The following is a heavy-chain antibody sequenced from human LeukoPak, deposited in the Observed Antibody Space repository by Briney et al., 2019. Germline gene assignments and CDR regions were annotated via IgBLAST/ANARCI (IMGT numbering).Heavy chain of an antibody. D-gene: IGHD1-1*01. J-gene: IGHJ4*02. CDR1: GFTVSAYY. V-gene: IGHV3-53*01. CDR2: LFGGGTI. Sequence: GGSLRLSCAASGFTVSAYYMSWVRQDPGKGLEWVSVLFGGGTIYYADSVNGRFTISRDNSKNTLYLQLNSLRAEDTAVYYCARGPRVATYYYFDYWGQGTLVTVSS. CDR3: ARGPRVATYYYFDY.